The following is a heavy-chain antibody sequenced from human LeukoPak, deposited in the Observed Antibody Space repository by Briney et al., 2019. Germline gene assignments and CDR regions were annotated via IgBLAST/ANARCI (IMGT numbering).Heavy chain of an antibody. CDR3: ARGGTMVRGIYPFDY. V-gene: IGHV1-18*01. J-gene: IGHJ4*02. CDR2: ISAYNGNT. CDR1: GYTFTSLG. Sequence: KVSCKASGYTFTSLGVNWVRQAPGHGLEWMGWISAYNGNTNYAQKLQGRVTMTTDTSTSTVYMELRSLRSDDTAVYYCARGGTMVRGIYPFDYWGQGTLVTVSS. D-gene: IGHD3-10*01.